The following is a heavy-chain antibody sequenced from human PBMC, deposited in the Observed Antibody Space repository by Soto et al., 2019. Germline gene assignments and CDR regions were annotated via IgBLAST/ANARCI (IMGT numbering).Heavy chain of an antibody. Sequence: CVKVSCRTSGYICTYCCVAWVRQAPAQGLELVAWISGYNGYPKYTQKFQGRVTVTTDTSTRTGYMELRNLRSDDTAVYYCARGSAGALYDFWGQGTLVTVSS. CDR2: ISGYNGYP. D-gene: IGHD6-13*01. V-gene: IGHV1-18*01. J-gene: IGHJ4*02. CDR3: ARGSAGALYDF. CDR1: GYICTYCC.